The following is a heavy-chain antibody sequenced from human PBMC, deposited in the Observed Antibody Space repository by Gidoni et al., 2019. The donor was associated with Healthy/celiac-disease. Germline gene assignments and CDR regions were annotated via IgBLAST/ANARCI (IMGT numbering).Heavy chain of an antibody. Sequence: EVQLVESGGGLVQPGGSLRLSCAASGFTFSSYSMNWVRQAPGKGLEGVSYIRSSSSTIYDADSVKGRFTISRDNAKNSLYLQMNSLRAEDTAVYYCARDSTYYDILTGYYGDAFDIWGQGTMVTVSS. J-gene: IGHJ3*02. CDR1: GFTFSSYS. D-gene: IGHD3-9*01. V-gene: IGHV3-48*04. CDR3: ARDSTYYDILTGYYGDAFDI. CDR2: IRSSSSTI.